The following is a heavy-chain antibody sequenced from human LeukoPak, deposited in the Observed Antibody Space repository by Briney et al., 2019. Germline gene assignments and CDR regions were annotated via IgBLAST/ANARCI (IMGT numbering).Heavy chain of an antibody. CDR3: ARGGALGYCSDASCYAFDY. CDR1: GGTFSNYA. J-gene: IGHJ4*02. D-gene: IGHD2-15*01. V-gene: IGHV1-2*02. Sequence: GASVKVSCKASGGTFSNYAISWVRQAPGQGLEWMGWINPNSGGTKYEQKFQGRGTMTRDTSISTAYMELSSLRSDDTAVYYCARGGALGYCSDASCYAFDYWGQGTLVTVSS. CDR2: INPNSGGT.